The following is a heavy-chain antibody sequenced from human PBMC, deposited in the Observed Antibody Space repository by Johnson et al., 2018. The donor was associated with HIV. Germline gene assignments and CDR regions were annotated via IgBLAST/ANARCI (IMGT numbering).Heavy chain of an antibody. J-gene: IGHJ3*02. D-gene: IGHD2-15*01. CDR1: GFTVSSNY. V-gene: IGHV3-66*03. Sequence: VQLVESGGGLIQPGGSLRLSCAASGFTVSSNYMSWVRQAPGKGLEWVSVIYSGGNKYYADSVKGRFTISRDNSKNTLYLQMNSLRAEDTAVYYCARDGGSPTLVWDDAFDIWGQGTMVTVSS. CDR3: ARDGGSPTLVWDDAFDI. CDR2: IYSGGNK.